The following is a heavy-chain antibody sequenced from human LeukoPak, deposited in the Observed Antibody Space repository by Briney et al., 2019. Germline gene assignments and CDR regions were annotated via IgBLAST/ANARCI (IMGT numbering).Heavy chain of an antibody. CDR1: GGTFSSYA. D-gene: IGHD2-2*01. J-gene: IGHJ4*02. CDR2: IIPIFGTA. Sequence: GASVKVSCKASGGTFSSYAISWVRQAPGQGLEWMGGIIPIFGTANYAQKFQGRVTITADESTSTAYMELSSLRSEDTAVYYCAKVSAEGLYYFDYWGQGTLVTVSS. CDR3: AKVSAEGLYYFDY. V-gene: IGHV1-69*13.